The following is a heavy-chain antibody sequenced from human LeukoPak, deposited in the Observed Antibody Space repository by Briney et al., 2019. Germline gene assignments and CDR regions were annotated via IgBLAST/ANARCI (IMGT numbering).Heavy chain of an antibody. CDR1: GYTFTSYG. CDR3: ARGESYSSSWYNWFDP. V-gene: IGHV1-2*06. J-gene: IGHJ5*02. CDR2: INPNSGGT. Sequence: ASVKVSCKASGYTFTSYGISWVRQAPGQGLEWMGRINPNSGGTNYAQKFQGRVTMTRDTSISTAYMELSRLRSDDTAVYYCARGESYSSSWYNWFDPWGQGTLVTVSS. D-gene: IGHD6-13*01.